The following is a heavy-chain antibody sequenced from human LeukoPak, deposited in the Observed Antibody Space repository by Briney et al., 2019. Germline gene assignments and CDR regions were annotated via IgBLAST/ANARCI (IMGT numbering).Heavy chain of an antibody. CDR3: ARGQMFTSGGFDD. D-gene: IGHD6-19*01. J-gene: IGHJ4*02. V-gene: IGHV3-64*01. Sequence: RFTISRDNSKNTLYLQMGSLRAEDLAVYYCARGQMFTSGGFDDWGQGTLVTVSS.